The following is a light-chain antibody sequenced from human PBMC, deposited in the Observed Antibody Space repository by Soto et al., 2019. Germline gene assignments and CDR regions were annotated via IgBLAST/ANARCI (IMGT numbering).Light chain of an antibody. CDR3: QQYNKWPLT. Sequence: EIVMTQSPATLSVSPGERVTLSCRASESVSSLAWYQQKPGQVPRLLIYDASSRATGIPARFSGSGSGTEFTLTISSLQSEDFAVYYCQQYNKWPLTFGGGTKVEIK. CDR2: DAS. CDR1: ESVSS. J-gene: IGKJ4*01. V-gene: IGKV3-15*01.